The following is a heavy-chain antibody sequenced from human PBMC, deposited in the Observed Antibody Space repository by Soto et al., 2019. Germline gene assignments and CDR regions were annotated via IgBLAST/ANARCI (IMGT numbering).Heavy chain of an antibody. Sequence: PGESLKISCQGSGYSFTSNWIGWVRQMPGEGLEWMGIINPADSDIKYSPSFQGQVTISADKSIGTAYLQWSSLKASDTAMYYCARHQRDDASRKIDCWGQGTLVTVSS. CDR1: GYSFTSNW. D-gene: IGHD3-16*01. CDR2: INPADSDI. CDR3: ARHQRDDASRKIDC. V-gene: IGHV5-51*01. J-gene: IGHJ4*02.